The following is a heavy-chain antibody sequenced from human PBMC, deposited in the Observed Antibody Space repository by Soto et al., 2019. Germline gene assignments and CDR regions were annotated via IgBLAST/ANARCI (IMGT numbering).Heavy chain of an antibody. CDR2: INHSGST. J-gene: IGHJ4*02. CDR3: ASSRLVVRPFDY. Sequence: QVQLQQWGAGLLKPSETLSLTCAVYGGSFSGYYWSWIRQPPGKGLEWIGEINHSGSTNYNPSLKSRVTISVDASKNQFSLKLSSVTAADTAVYYCASSRLVVRPFDYWGQGTLVTVSS. D-gene: IGHD2-21*01. V-gene: IGHV4-34*01. CDR1: GGSFSGYY.